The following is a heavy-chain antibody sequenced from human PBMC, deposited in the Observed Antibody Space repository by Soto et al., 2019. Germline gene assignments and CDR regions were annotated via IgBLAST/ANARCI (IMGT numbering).Heavy chain of an antibody. J-gene: IGHJ5*02. V-gene: IGHV3-23*01. Sequence: PGGSLRLSCAASGFTFTTYAMTWVRQAPGRGLEWVSAISGSGGSTYYADSVKGRFTISRDDSKNTLYLQMNSLRAEDTAVYYCAKGSSSPPNWFDPWGQGTLVTVSS. CDR3: AKGSSSPPNWFDP. CDR2: ISGSGGST. CDR1: GFTFTTYA.